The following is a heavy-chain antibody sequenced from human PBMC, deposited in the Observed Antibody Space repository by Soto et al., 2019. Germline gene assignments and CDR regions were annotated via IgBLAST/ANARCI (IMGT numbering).Heavy chain of an antibody. CDR1: GFIFSSSA. D-gene: IGHD2-21*02. CDR3: AKGGGDSLRYGMDV. J-gene: IGHJ6*02. CDR2: ISGSGGSI. V-gene: IGHV3-23*01. Sequence: EVQLLESGGGLVQPGGALRLSCSASGFIFSSSAMNWVRQAPGKGLEWVSAISGSGGSIYYADSVKGRFTISRDNSKTTRYLEMDSLRAEDTAVYYCAKGGGDSLRYGMDVWGQGTTVTVSS.